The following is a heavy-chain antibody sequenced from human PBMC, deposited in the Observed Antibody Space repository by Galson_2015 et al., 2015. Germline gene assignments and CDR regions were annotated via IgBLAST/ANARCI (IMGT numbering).Heavy chain of an antibody. CDR1: GGTFSSYA. Sequence: SVKVSCKASGGTFSSYAISWVRQAPGQGLEWMGGIIPIFGTANYAQKFQGRVTITAYESTSTAYMELSSLRSEDTAVYYCARLWYSSSFSYFDLWGRGTLVTVSS. D-gene: IGHD6-13*01. J-gene: IGHJ2*01. CDR3: ARLWYSSSFSYFDL. CDR2: IIPIFGTA. V-gene: IGHV1-69*13.